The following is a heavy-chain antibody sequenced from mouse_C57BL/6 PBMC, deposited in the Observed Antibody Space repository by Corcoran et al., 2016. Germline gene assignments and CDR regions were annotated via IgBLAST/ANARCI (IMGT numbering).Heavy chain of an antibody. CDR3: ARSLIYYDYDGFAY. J-gene: IGHJ3*01. CDR1: GYTFTDYY. CDR2: INPNNGGT. Sequence: EVQLQQSGPELVKPGASVKISCKASGYTFTDYYMNWVKQSHGKSLEWIGDINPNNGGTSYNQKFKGKATLTVDKSSSTAYMELRSLTSEDSAGYYCARSLIYYDYDGFAYWGQGTLVTVSA. V-gene: IGHV1-26*01. D-gene: IGHD2-4*01.